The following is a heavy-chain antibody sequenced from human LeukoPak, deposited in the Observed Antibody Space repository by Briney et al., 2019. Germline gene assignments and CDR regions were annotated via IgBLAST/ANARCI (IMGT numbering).Heavy chain of an antibody. CDR2: INSDGSTT. CDR1: GFTLSSYL. V-gene: IGHV3-74*01. D-gene: IGHD5-12*01. Sequence: GSLRLSCATSGFTLSSYLKHLVRQSPGKGLVWVSRINSDGSTTTYADSVKGRFTISRDNAKNTLYLQMNSLRAEDTAVYFCAYYSGSPSSYFDYWGQGTLVTVSS. CDR3: AYYSGSPSSYFDY. J-gene: IGHJ4*02.